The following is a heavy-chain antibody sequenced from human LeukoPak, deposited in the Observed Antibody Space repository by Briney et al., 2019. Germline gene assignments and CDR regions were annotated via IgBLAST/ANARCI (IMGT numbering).Heavy chain of an antibody. V-gene: IGHV4-39*01. CDR1: GGSISSSSYY. D-gene: IGHD3-9*01. CDR2: IYYSGST. J-gene: IGHJ5*02. CDR3: ARQIPLRYFDWLLYWRTGWFDP. Sequence: PSETLSLTCTVSGGSISSSSYYWGWIRQPPGKGLEWIGSIYYSGSTYYNPSLKSRVTISVDTSKNQFSLKLSSVTAADTAVYYCARQIPLRYFDWLLYWRTGWFDPWGQGTLVTVSS.